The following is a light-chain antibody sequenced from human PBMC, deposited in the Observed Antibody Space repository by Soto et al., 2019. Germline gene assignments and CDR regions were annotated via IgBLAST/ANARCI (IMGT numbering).Light chain of an antibody. CDR1: SSDVGGYNY. CDR3: SSYTSSSTLYV. Sequence: QSALTQPPSASGSPGHSVTLSCTGTSSDVGGYNYVSWYQQHPGKAPKLMIYEVSNRPSGVSNRFSGSKSGNTASLTISGLQAEDEADYYCSSYTSSSTLYVFGTGTKVTVL. CDR2: EVS. J-gene: IGLJ1*01. V-gene: IGLV2-14*01.